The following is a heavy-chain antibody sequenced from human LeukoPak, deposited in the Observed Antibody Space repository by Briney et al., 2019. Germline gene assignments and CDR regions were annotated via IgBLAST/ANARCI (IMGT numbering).Heavy chain of an antibody. D-gene: IGHD6-6*01. J-gene: IGHJ4*02. CDR3: ARVVYSSSSPPYFDY. Sequence: ASVKVSCKASGGTFSSYAISWVRQAPGQGLEWMGRIIPILGIANYAQKFQGRVTITADKSTSTAYMELSSLRSEDTAVYYCARVVYSSSSPPYFDYWGQGTLVTVSS. CDR2: IIPILGIA. V-gene: IGHV1-69*04. CDR1: GGTFSSYA.